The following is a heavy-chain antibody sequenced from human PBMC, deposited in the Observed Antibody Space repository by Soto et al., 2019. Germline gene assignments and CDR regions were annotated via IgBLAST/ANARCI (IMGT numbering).Heavy chain of an antibody. CDR3: AQWLVRGYYFDY. J-gene: IGHJ4*02. D-gene: IGHD6-19*01. CDR2: ISGSVGST. CDR1: GFTFSSYA. Sequence: EVQLLESGGGLVQPGGSLRLSCAASGFTFSSYAMSWVRQAPGKGLEWVSAISGSVGSTYYSDSVKGRFTISRDNSKNTLYLQMNSLRAEDTAVYYCAQWLVRGYYFDYWGQGTLVTVSS. V-gene: IGHV3-23*01.